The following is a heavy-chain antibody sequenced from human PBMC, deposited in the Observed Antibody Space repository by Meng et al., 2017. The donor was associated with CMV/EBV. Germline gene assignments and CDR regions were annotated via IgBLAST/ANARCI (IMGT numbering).Heavy chain of an antibody. V-gene: IGHV3-7*01. D-gene: IGHD2-2*02. CDR2: IKQDGSEK. CDR1: GFTFSSYW. Sequence: GGSLRLSCAASGFTFSSYWMSWVRQAPGKGLEWVANIKQDGSEKYYVDSVKGRFTISRDNAKNSLYLQMNSLRAEDTAVYYCARSDCSSTSCYNYYYYGMDVWGQGTMVTVSS. CDR3: ARSDCSSTSCYNYYYYGMDV. J-gene: IGHJ6*02.